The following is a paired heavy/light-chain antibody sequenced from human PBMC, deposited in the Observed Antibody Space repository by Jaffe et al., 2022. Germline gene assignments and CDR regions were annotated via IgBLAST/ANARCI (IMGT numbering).Heavy chain of an antibody. CDR1: GFTFSSYS. D-gene: IGHD3-10*01. CDR3: ARMEARPYYYGSGSYYNGFYYMDV. CDR2: ISSSSSYI. J-gene: IGHJ6*03. Sequence: EVQLVESGGGLVKPGGSLRLSCAASGFTFSSYSMNWVRQAPGKGLEWVSSISSSSSYIYYADSVKGRFTISRDNAKNSLYLQMNSLRAEDTAVYYCARMEARPYYYGSGSYYNGFYYMDVWGKGTTVTVSS. V-gene: IGHV3-21*01.
Light chain of an antibody. J-gene: IGLJ3*02. Sequence: QSVLTQPPSVSGAPGQRVTISCTGSSSNIGAGYDVHWYQQLPGTAPKLLIYGNSNRPSGVPDRFSGSKSGTSASLAITGLQAEDEADYYCQSYDSSLSGHWVFGGGTKLTVL. CDR2: GNS. CDR3: QSYDSSLSGHWV. CDR1: SSNIGAGYD. V-gene: IGLV1-40*01.